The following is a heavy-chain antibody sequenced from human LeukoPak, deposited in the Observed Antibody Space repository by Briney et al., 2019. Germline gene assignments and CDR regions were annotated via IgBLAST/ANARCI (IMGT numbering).Heavy chain of an antibody. CDR3: ARRVGGSSSDENWFDP. Sequence: YPGDSDTRYSPSFQGQVTISADKSISTAYLQWSSLKASDTAMYYCARRVGGSSSDENWFDPWGQGTLVTVSS. J-gene: IGHJ5*02. V-gene: IGHV5-51*01. CDR2: YPGDSDT. D-gene: IGHD6-6*01.